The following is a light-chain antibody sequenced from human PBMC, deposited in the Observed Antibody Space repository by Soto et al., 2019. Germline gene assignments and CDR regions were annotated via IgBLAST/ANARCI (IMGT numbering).Light chain of an antibody. CDR3: QQTDSIPF. CDR2: GET. V-gene: IGKV1-39*01. CDR1: QSISTY. J-gene: IGKJ3*01. Sequence: DIQMTQSTSSVSASVGDRITITCRASQSISTYLNWYHQRPGKAPKLLIYGETSLQNGVPSRFSGRGSATHFTLTNDSLPPEDVANYYSQQTDSIPFFVHGTKV.